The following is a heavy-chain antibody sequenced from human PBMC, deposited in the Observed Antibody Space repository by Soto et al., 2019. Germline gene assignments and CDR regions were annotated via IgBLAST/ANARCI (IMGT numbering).Heavy chain of an antibody. CDR1: GGTFSSYA. CDR2: IIPIFGTA. V-gene: IGHV1-69*12. CDR3: ARGAVRGVTYGMDV. D-gene: IGHD3-10*01. Sequence: QVQLVQSGAEVKKPGSSVKVSCKASGGTFSSYAISWVRQAPGQGLEWMGGIIPIFGTANYAQKFQGRVTITADESTRTGYMELSSLRSEDTAVYYCARGAVRGVTYGMDVWGQGTTVTVSS. J-gene: IGHJ6*02.